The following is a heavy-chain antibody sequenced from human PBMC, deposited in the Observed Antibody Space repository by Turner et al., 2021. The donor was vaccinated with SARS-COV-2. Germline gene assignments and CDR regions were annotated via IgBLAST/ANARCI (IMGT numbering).Heavy chain of an antibody. CDR3: ARGEVGYCSGGRCYSGSY. D-gene: IGHD2-15*01. Sequence: QVQLLQSGAEVKKPGSSLMVSCKASGGTFSSYATSWERQAPGQGLEWMGGIIPIFGTANYAQKFQGRVTITADESTGTAYMELSSLRSEDTAVYYCARGEVGYCSGGRCYSGSYWGQGTLVTVSS. J-gene: IGHJ4*02. CDR1: GGTFSSYA. CDR2: IIPIFGTA. V-gene: IGHV1-69*01.